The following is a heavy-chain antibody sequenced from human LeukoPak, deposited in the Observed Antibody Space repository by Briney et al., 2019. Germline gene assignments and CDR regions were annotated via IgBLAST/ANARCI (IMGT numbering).Heavy chain of an antibody. D-gene: IGHD2-15*01. CDR2: TNQDGSDK. J-gene: IGHJ4*02. CDR1: GFTFRSHW. Sequence: GGSLRLSCAAAGFTFRSHWMSWIRQAPGKGLEWVANTNQDGSDKQYVDSVKGRFTISRDNAKNSLYLQMGSLRAEDTGLYYCARDHVVDGLVFDYWGQGALVTVSS. CDR3: ARDHVVDGLVFDY. V-gene: IGHV3-7*01.